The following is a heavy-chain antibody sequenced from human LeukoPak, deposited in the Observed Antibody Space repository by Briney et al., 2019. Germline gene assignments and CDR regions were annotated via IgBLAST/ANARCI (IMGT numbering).Heavy chain of an antibody. J-gene: IGHJ4*02. CDR3: ATDRYCSSTSCSPGGY. CDR1: GYTLTELS. V-gene: IGHV1-24*01. Sequence: GASVKVSFKVSGYTLTELSMHWVRQAPGKGLEWMGGFDPEDGETIYAQKFQGRVTMTEDTSTDTAYMELSSLRSEDTAVYYCATDRYCSSTSCSPGGYWGQGTLVTVSS. D-gene: IGHD2-2*01. CDR2: FDPEDGET.